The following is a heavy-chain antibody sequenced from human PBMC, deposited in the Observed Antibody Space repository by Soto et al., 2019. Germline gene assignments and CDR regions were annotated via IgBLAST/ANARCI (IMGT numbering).Heavy chain of an antibody. D-gene: IGHD3-10*01. J-gene: IGHJ6*03. CDR2: ISDDGDDT. CDR1: GFTFTSYG. V-gene: IGHV3-30*18. Sequence: GGSLRLSCAASGFTFTSYGMHWVRQAPGKGLEWVAVISDDGDDTYYADSVKGRFTISRDNSKNTLYLQMNSLRVEDTAVYYCAKDRARGPAYYYYMDVWGKGTTVTVSS. CDR3: AKDRARGPAYYYYMDV.